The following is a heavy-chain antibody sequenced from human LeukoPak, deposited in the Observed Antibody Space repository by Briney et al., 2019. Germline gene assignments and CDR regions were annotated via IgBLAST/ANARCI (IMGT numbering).Heavy chain of an antibody. CDR2: IYSSGST. CDR3: ARGATISETGYFDF. CDR1: GDSIINYF. V-gene: IGHV4-59*12. D-gene: IGHD5-24*01. J-gene: IGHJ4*03. Sequence: SETLSLTCTVSGDSIINYFWSWIRQPPGKGLEWIGYIYSSGSTNYNPSVKSRVTISVDTSKNQFSLKVRSLSAADTAVYYCARGATISETGYFDFWGQGTPVTVSS.